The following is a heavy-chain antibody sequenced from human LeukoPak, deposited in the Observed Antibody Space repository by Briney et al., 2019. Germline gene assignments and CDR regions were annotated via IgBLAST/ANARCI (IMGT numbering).Heavy chain of an antibody. V-gene: IGHV4-38-2*02. CDR3: ASSSGYYPIDAFDI. CDR1: GYSISSGYY. Sequence: SETLSLTCTVSGYSISSGYYWGWIRQPPGKGLEWIGSIYHSGSTYYNPSLKSRVTISVDTSKNQFSLKLSSVTAADTAVYYCASSSGYYPIDAFDIWGQGTMVTVSS. CDR2: IYHSGST. J-gene: IGHJ3*02. D-gene: IGHD3-22*01.